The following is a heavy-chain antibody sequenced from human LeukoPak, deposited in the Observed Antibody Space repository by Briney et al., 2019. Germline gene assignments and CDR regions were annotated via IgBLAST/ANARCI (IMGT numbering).Heavy chain of an antibody. D-gene: IGHD6-13*01. V-gene: IGHV3-48*01. J-gene: IGHJ6*03. Sequence: GGSLRLSCAASGFTFSSYSMNWVRQAPGKGLEWVSYISSSSSTIYYADSVKGRFTISRDNAKNSLYLQMNSLRAEDTAVYYCARAPRSSSWYPPYHMDVWGKGTTVTVSS. CDR3: ARAPRSSSWYPPYHMDV. CDR2: ISSSSSTI. CDR1: GFTFSSYS.